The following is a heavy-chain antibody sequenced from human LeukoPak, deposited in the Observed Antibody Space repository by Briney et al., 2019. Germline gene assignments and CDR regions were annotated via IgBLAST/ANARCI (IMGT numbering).Heavy chain of an antibody. D-gene: IGHD6-19*01. V-gene: IGHV3-11*04. CDR1: GFTFSDYY. CDR2: ISSSGSTI. Sequence: GGSLRLSCAASGFTFSDYYMSWIRQAPGKGLEWVSYISSSGSTIYYADSVKGRFTISRDNAKNSLYLQMNSLRAEDTAVYYCARDSYVPLSGWYYFDYWGQGTLVTVSS. J-gene: IGHJ4*02. CDR3: ARDSYVPLSGWYYFDY.